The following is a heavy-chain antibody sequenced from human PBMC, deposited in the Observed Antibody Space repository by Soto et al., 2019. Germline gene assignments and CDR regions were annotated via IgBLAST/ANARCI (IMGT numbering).Heavy chain of an antibody. CDR1: GFTFSTYA. CDR3: ARGKGAYSYLFDF. V-gene: IGHV3-23*01. J-gene: IGHJ5*01. Sequence: EVQLLESGAGLVQPGVSLRLSCAASGFTFSTYAMNWVRQAPGKGMDWVSTITDSGGVTFYEDSVKGRFTISRDNSETTRYLHLSIVRAEDTALYVWARGKGAYSYLFDFCGQGPLVTVAS. D-gene: IGHD5-18*01. CDR2: ITDSGGVT.